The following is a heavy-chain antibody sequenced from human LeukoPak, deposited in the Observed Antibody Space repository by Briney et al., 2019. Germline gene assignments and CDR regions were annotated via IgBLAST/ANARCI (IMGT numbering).Heavy chain of an antibody. J-gene: IGHJ4*02. D-gene: IGHD3-22*01. CDR2: ISYDGSNK. CDR1: GFTFSSYA. V-gene: IGHV3-30*04. CDR3: ARADSSGYYGGVDY. Sequence: PGRSLRLSCAASGFTFSSYAMQWVRQAPGKGLEWVAVISYDGSNKYYADTVKGRFTISRDNSKNTLYLQMNSLRAEDTAVYYCARADSSGYYGGVDYWGQGTLVTVSS.